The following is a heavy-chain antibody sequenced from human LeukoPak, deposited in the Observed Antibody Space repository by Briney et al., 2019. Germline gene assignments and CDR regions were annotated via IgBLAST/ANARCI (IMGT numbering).Heavy chain of an antibody. CDR2: INHSGST. D-gene: IGHD4-4*01. CDR1: GGSFSGYY. CDR3: ARDHTETSSLNFRNYYYYGMDI. Sequence: SETLSLTCAVYGGSFSGYYWSWIRQPPGKGLEWIEEINHSGSTNYNPSLKSRVTISVDTSKNQFSLKLSSVTAADTATYYCARDHTETSSLNFRNYYYYGMDIWGQGTTVIVSS. J-gene: IGHJ6*02. V-gene: IGHV4-34*01.